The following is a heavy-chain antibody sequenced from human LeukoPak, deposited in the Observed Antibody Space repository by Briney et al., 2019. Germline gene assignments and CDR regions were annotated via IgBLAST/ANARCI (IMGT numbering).Heavy chain of an antibody. V-gene: IGHV3-53*01. CDR3: ARDRLWFGDYYFDY. CDR2: IYSGGST. J-gene: IGHJ4*02. CDR1: GFTVSNNY. Sequence: GGSLRLSCAASGFTVSNNYMSWVRQAPGKGLEWVSVIYSGGSTYYADSVKGRFTISGDNSKNTLYLQMNSLRAEDTAVYYCARDRLWFGDYYFDYWGQGTLVTVSS. D-gene: IGHD3-10*01.